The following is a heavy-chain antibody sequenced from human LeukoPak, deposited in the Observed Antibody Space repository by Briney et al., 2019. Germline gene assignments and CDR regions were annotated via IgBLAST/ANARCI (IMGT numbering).Heavy chain of an antibody. D-gene: IGHD6-13*01. CDR3: AREQYSSSRYDGFDI. CDR2: INAGNGNT. Sequence: EASVKVTCKASGYTFTSYAMHWVRQAPGQRLEWMGWINAGNGNTKYSQKFQGRVTITRDTSASTAYMELSSLRSEDTAVYYCAREQYSSSRYDGFDIWGQGTMVTVSS. J-gene: IGHJ3*02. CDR1: GYTFTSYA. V-gene: IGHV1-3*01.